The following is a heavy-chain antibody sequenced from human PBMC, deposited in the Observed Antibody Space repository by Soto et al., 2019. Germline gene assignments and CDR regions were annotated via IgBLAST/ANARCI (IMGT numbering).Heavy chain of an antibody. CDR2: IWYDGSNK. Sequence: PGGSLRLSCAASGFTFSSYGMHWVRQAPGKGLEWVAVIWYDGSNKYYADSVKGRFTISRDNSKNTLYLQMNSLRAEDTAVYYCARGSGYDYEDYYYGMDVWGQGTTVTVSS. V-gene: IGHV3-33*01. J-gene: IGHJ6*02. CDR1: GFTFSSYG. CDR3: ARGSGYDYEDYYYGMDV. D-gene: IGHD5-12*01.